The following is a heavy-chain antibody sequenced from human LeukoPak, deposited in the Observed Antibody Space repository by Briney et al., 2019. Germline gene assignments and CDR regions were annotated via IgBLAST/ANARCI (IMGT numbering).Heavy chain of an antibody. Sequence: SETLSLTCAVHGGSFSGYSWSWIRQPPGKGLEWLGEINHSGRTNYNPSLKRRVTTSVDTSKNQFSLKLSSVTAADTAVYYCARSLGIFGVSWFDPWGQETLVTVSS. CDR1: GGSFSGYS. CDR3: ARSLGIFGVSWFDP. J-gene: IGHJ5*02. CDR2: INHSGRT. V-gene: IGHV4-34*01. D-gene: IGHD3-3*01.